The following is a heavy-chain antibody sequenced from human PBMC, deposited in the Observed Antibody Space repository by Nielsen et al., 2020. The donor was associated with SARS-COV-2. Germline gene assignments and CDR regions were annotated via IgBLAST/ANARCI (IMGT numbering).Heavy chain of an antibody. V-gene: IGHV3-21*01. CDR2: ISSRRDYI. J-gene: IGHJ3*02. CDR3: ARDGGRRTMFGVNHRVRKDAFDI. CDR1: GFIFSDYN. Sequence: GESLKISCAASGFIFSDYNMNWVRQAPGKGLEWVSFISSRRDYIYYADSMKGRFTISRDNAKNSLFLQMNRLRVEDTAVYYCARDGGRRTMFGVNHRVRKDAFDIWGQGTMVTVSS. D-gene: IGHD3-3*01.